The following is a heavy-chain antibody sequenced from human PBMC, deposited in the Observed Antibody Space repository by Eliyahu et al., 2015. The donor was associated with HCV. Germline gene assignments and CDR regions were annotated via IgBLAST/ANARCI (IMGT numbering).Heavy chain of an antibody. J-gene: IGHJ4*02. CDR1: GFIFSNYA. V-gene: IGHV3-23*01. D-gene: IGHD3-10*01. Sequence: EVQLLESGGGVVQPGGSLRLSCTASGFIFSNYAMSWVRQAPGKGLEWVSGISGGGGGTYYADSVKGRSLISRDNSKNALYLELRSLRAEDTAIYFCAKDRVPFRELFLFDYWGQGSLVTVSS. CDR3: AKDRVPFRELFLFDY. CDR2: ISGGGGGT.